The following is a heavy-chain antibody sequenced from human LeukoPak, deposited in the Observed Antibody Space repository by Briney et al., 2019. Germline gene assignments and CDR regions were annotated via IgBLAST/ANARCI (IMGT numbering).Heavy chain of an antibody. J-gene: IGHJ4*02. Sequence: PGGSLRLSCAASGFTFSSYSMNWVRQAPGKGLEWVSAISSSSSYIYYADSVKGRFTISRDNAKNSLYLQMNSLRAEDTAVYYCATDPRGYYDYVWGSYRYTDRVYWGQGTLVTVSS. D-gene: IGHD3-16*02. CDR2: ISSSSSYI. V-gene: IGHV3-21*01. CDR1: GFTFSSYS. CDR3: ATDPRGYYDYVWGSYRYTDRVY.